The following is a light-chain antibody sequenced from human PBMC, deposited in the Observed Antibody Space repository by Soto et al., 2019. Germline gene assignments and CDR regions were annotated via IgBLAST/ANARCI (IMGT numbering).Light chain of an antibody. J-gene: IGLJ1*01. V-gene: IGLV2-11*01. CDR1: SSDVGGYNY. Sequence: QSVLTQPRSVSGSPGQSVTISCTGTSSDVGGYNYVSWYHQYPGKAPKVMIYAVTKRPSGVPDRISGSKSGNTASLTISGLQAEDEAEYYCCSYAGAYSHYVFGTGTKLTVL. CDR2: AVT. CDR3: CSYAGAYSHYV.